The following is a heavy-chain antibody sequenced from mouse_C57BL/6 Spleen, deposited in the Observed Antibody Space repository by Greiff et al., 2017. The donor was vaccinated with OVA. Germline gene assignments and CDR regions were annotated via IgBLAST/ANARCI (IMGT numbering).Heavy chain of an antibody. V-gene: IGHV5-16*01. CDR2: INYDGSST. CDR1: GFTFSDYY. J-gene: IGHJ4*01. Sequence: EVKVVESEGGLVQPGSSMKLSCTASGFTFSDYYMAWVRQVPEKGLEWVANINYDGSSTYYLDSLKSRFIISRDNAKNILYLQMSSLKSEDTATYYCARDGYHAMDYWGQGTSVTVSS. CDR3: ARDGYHAMDY.